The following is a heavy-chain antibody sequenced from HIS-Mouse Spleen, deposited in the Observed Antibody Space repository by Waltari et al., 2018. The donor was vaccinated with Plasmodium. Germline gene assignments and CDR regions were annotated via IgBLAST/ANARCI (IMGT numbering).Heavy chain of an antibody. CDR1: GFTVSSNY. Sequence: EVQLVESGGGLVQPGGSLRLSCAASGFTVSSNYMSWVRQAPGKVLEWVSVIYSGGSTYYADSVKGRFTISRDNSKNTLYLQMNSLRAEDTAVYYCATPRVGGSYFDYWGQGTLVTVSS. J-gene: IGHJ4*02. CDR3: ATPRVGGSYFDY. CDR2: IYSGGST. D-gene: IGHD1-26*01. V-gene: IGHV3-66*01.